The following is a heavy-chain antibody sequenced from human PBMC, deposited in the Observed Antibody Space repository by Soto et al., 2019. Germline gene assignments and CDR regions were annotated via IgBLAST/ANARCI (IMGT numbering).Heavy chain of an antibody. J-gene: IGHJ4*02. D-gene: IGHD3-16*01. CDR1: GFTFDGYA. CDR2: ISTSGGNT. CDR3: AKDHWGSY. Sequence: ESGGGLIQPGGSLRLSCAASGFTFDGYAMSWVRQAPGKGLEWVSAISTSGGNTFYAVSVKGRFTITRDNSKNTLYLQMNSLRTEDTAVYYCAKDHWGSYSGQGTLVTVSS. V-gene: IGHV3-23*01.